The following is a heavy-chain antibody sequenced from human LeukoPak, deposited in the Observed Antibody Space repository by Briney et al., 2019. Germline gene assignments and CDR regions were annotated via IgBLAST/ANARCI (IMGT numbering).Heavy chain of an antibody. J-gene: IGHJ4*02. Sequence: ASVKVSCKASGYTFTGYYINWVRQAPGQGLEWMGWINPNSGGTNYPQKFQGRVTMTSDTSISTAYMELTCLRSDDSAVYYCARKSAVRSTSEFDFWGEGTLVSVS. CDR2: INPNSGGT. D-gene: IGHD2-2*01. CDR1: GYTFTGYY. CDR3: ARKSAVRSTSEFDF. V-gene: IGHV1-2*02.